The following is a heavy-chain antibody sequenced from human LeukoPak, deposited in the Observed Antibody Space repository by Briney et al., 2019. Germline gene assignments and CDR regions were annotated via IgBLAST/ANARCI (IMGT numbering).Heavy chain of an antibody. V-gene: IGHV3-23*01. CDR3: AKSDYYDESGHPSSFEY. D-gene: IGHD3-16*01. J-gene: IGHJ4*02. CDR2: ISVTGDIT. Sequence: PGGSLRLSCAASGFTFSSYAMSWLRQTPQKGLEWVSGISVTGDITYYADSVKGRFTISRDNSKNTLYLQMDSLRAEDAAVYYCAKSDYYDESGHPSSFEYWGQGTLVTVSS. CDR1: GFTFSSYA.